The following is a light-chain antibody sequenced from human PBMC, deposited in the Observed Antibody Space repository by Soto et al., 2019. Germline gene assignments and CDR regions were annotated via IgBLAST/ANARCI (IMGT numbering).Light chain of an antibody. CDR3: LQHYTYPPT. Sequence: DIQMTQSPSALSASVGDTVTVTCRASQAIGNHLAWFQQQPGKVPQRLIFSVSTLQIGAPSRCSGSGSETDFTLTITNLQPEDFASYFCLQHYTYPPTFGGGT. V-gene: IGKV1-17*03. CDR1: QAIGNH. J-gene: IGKJ4*01. CDR2: SVS.